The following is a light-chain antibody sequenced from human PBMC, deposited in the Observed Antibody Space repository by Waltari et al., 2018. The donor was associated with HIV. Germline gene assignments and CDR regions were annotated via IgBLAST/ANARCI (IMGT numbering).Light chain of an antibody. CDR1: QRNRATY. CDR3: HQYDSSPQT. V-gene: IGKV3-20*01. Sequence: EIVLTQSPGTLSLSPGERATLSGRASQRNRATYYAWYQQKPGQAPRLLIYGASNRAIGTPDRFSGSGSETDFTLTISRLVPEDFAVYFCHQYDSSPQTFGQGTKLGIK. J-gene: IGKJ2*01. CDR2: GAS.